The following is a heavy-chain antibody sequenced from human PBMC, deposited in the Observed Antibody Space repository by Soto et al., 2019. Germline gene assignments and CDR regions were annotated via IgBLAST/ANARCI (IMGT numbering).Heavy chain of an antibody. Sequence: QVQLVESGGGVVQPGRSLRLSCAASGSTFSSYAMHWVRQAPGKGLEWVAVISYDGSNKYYADSVKGRFTISRDNSKNTLYLQMNSLRAEDTAVYYCARDEGMDVWGQGTTVTVSS. J-gene: IGHJ6*02. V-gene: IGHV3-30-3*01. CDR2: ISYDGSNK. CDR1: GSTFSSYA. CDR3: ARDEGMDV.